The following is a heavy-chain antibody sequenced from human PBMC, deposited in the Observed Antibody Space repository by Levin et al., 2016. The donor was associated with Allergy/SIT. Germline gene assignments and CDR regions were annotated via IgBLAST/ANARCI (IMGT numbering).Heavy chain of an antibody. Sequence: WIRQPPGKGLEWIGEIYHSGSTNYNPSLKSRVTISVDKSKNQFSLKLSSVTAADTAVYYCARGGMGNSVEPSLDYWGQGTLVTVSS. D-gene: IGHD4-23*01. CDR2: IYHSGST. CDR3: ARGGMGNSVEPSLDY. J-gene: IGHJ4*02. V-gene: IGHV4-4*02.